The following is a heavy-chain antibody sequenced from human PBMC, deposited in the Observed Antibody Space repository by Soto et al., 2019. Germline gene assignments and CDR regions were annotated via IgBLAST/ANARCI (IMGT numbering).Heavy chain of an antibody. D-gene: IGHD1-26*01. CDR3: AKDASCISCGA. CDR1: GGSISSSNLY. V-gene: IGHV4-39*01. J-gene: IGHJ4*02. CDR2: IRYGGDT. Sequence: QLHLQESGPGLVKPSETLSLSCTVSGGSISSSNLYWGWFRQPPGKGLEWIGSIRYGGDTSYSPSTKSRVTISIDTARNPFSLSLRSVTAADTAIYYCAKDASCISCGAWGQGAPVTVSS.